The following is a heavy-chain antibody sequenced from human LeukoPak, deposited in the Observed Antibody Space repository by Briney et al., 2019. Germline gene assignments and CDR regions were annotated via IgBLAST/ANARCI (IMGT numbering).Heavy chain of an antibody. J-gene: IGHJ6*03. CDR3: ARGLTVRDMDV. D-gene: IGHD4-11*01. V-gene: IGHV4-59*01. CDR2: IYYSGST. Sequence: SSETLSLTCTVSGGSISSYYWSWIRQPPGKGLEWIGYIYYSGSTNYNPSLKSRVTISVDTSKNQFSLKLSSVTAADTAVYYCARGLTVRDMDVWGKGTTVTVSS. CDR1: GGSISSYY.